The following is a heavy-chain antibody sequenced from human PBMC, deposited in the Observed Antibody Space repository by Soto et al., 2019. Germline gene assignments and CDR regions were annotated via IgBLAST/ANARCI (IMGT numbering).Heavy chain of an antibody. D-gene: IGHD1-26*01. V-gene: IGHV1-69*01. J-gene: IGHJ6*02. CDR3: ARMGHITNYGMAV. CDR2: IIPFFGTS. CDR1: GGTFSSYP. Sequence: QVQLVQSGAEVKKPGSSVKVSCEASGGTFSSYPINWVRQAPGQGLEWMGGIIPFFGTSNYAQKFQGRVTITADDSTSTAYRELGSLKSEDTAVYYCARMGHITNYGMAVWGQGTTVTVSS.